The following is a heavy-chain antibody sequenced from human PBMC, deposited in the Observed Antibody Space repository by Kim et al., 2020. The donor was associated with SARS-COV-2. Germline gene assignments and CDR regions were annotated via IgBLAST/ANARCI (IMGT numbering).Heavy chain of an antibody. CDR1: GFTFSSYV. J-gene: IGHJ4*02. Sequence: GGSLRLSCAASGFTFSSYVMSWIRQAPGKGLEWVSNINGTGGDTFYADRVRGRFIIFRDNEKNTLYLQMNILRAEDTAVYYCAIKGQLESWGQGTL. CDR3: AIKGQLES. D-gene: IGHD6-13*01. CDR2: INGTGGDT. V-gene: IGHV3-23*01.